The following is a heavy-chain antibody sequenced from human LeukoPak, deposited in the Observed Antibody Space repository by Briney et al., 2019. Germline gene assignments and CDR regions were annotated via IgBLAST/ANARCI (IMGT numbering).Heavy chain of an antibody. Sequence: PGGSLRLSCAASGFTFSDYSMNWVRQAPGKGLEWVSSISSSSRHVYYAGSVKGRFTISRDNSKNTLYLQMNSLRAEDTAVYYCAKALVITGTHDYWGQGTLVTVSS. CDR2: ISSSSRHV. CDR3: AKALVITGTHDY. CDR1: GFTFSDYS. D-gene: IGHD1-7*01. J-gene: IGHJ4*02. V-gene: IGHV3-21*04.